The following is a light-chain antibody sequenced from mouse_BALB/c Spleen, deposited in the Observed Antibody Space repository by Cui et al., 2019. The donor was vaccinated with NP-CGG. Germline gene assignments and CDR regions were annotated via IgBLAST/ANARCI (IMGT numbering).Light chain of an antibody. CDR2: GTN. CDR1: TGAVTTSNY. CDR3: ALWYSNHWV. J-gene: IGLJ1*01. Sequence: QAVVPHASALTPSPGETVTLTCRSSTGAVTTSNYANWVQKKPDHLFTGLIGGTNNRVPGVPARFSGSLIGDKAALTITGAQTEDEAIYFCALWYSNHWVFGGGTKLTVL. V-gene: IGLV1*01.